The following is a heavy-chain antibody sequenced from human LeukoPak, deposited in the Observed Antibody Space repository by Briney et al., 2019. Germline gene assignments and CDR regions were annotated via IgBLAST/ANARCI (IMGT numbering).Heavy chain of an antibody. CDR1: GFPFSTYG. CDR2: IWYDGSIK. CDR3: ARAVGPFDY. Sequence: GGSLRLSCVASGFPFSTYGMHWVRQAPGRGLEWVAVIWYDGSIKYYADSMKGRFTISRDNSKNTLYLQMNSLRVEDTAVYYFARAVGPFDYWGQGTLVTVSS. D-gene: IGHD1-26*01. V-gene: IGHV3-33*01. J-gene: IGHJ4*02.